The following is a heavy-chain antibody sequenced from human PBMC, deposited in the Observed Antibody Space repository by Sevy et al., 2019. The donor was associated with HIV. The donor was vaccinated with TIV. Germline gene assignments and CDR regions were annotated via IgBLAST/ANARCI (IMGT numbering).Heavy chain of an antibody. D-gene: IGHD3-10*01. CDR2: IKSKTEGETT. V-gene: IGHV3-15*01. CDR1: GFTFNNAW. J-gene: IGHJ4*02. CDR3: TTGFYYGSGSLNY. Sequence: GGSLRLSCAASGFTFNNAWMSWVRQGPGKGLEWVGRIKSKTEGETTDYAAPVKGRFTMSRDDSKTTLFLQMNGLKAEDTAVYYCTTGFYYGSGSLNYWGQGTLVTVSS.